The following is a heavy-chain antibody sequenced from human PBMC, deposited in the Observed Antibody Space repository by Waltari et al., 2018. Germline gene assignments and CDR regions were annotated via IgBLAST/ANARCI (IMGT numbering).Heavy chain of an antibody. CDR2: IYPGDSDT. CDR1: GHKFATYW. Sequence: EVQLMQSGAEVKKPGESLKISCKDSGHKFATYWIGWVRQMPGKGLEWMGIIYPGDSDTRYSPSFQGQVTISADRSTTTAYLQWSSLKASDTAMYYCVSLSSGFYFGAFHVWGQGTMVTVSS. J-gene: IGHJ3*01. CDR3: VSLSSGFYFGAFHV. V-gene: IGHV5-51*01. D-gene: IGHD3-22*01.